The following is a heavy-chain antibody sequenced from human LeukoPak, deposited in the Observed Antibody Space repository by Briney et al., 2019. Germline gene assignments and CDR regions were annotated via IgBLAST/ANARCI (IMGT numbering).Heavy chain of an antibody. J-gene: IGHJ4*02. D-gene: IGHD6-13*01. CDR3: ARWESPAAGTNFDY. Sequence: GGSLRLSCAASGFTFSSYWMSWVRQAPGKGLEXVXNIKQDGSEKYYVDSVKGRFTISRDNAKNSLYLQMNSLRAEDTAVYYCARWESPAAGTNFDYWGQGTLVTVSS. CDR1: GFTFSSYW. V-gene: IGHV3-7*01. CDR2: IKQDGSEK.